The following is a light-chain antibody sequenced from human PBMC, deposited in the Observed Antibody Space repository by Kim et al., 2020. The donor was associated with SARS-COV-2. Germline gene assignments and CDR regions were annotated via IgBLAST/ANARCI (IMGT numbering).Light chain of an antibody. Sequence: SSELTQDPAVSVALGQTVRITCQGDSLRSYYASWYQQKPGQAPVLVIYGKNNRPSGIPDRFSGSSSGNTASLTITGAQAEDEAHYYCNSRDSSGNHPWVF. CDR2: GKN. CDR1: SLRSYY. V-gene: IGLV3-19*01. J-gene: IGLJ3*02. CDR3: NSRDSSGNHPWV.